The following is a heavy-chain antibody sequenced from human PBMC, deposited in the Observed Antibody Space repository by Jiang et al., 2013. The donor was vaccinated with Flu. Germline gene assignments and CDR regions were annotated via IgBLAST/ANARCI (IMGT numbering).Heavy chain of an antibody. Sequence: SGAEVKKPGASVKVSCKASGYTFTSYAMHWVRQAPGQRLEWMGWINAGNGNTKYSQKFQGRVTITRDTSASTAYMELSSLRSEDTAVYYCARDSVIYGDYDHSFDYWGQGTLVTVSS. J-gene: IGHJ4*02. D-gene: IGHD4-17*01. CDR2: INAGNGNT. CDR1: GYTFTSYA. CDR3: ARDSVIYGDYDHSFDY. V-gene: IGHV1-3*01.